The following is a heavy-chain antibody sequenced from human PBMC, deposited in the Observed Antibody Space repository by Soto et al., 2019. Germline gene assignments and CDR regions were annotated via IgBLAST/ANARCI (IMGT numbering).Heavy chain of an antibody. D-gene: IGHD3-10*01. J-gene: IGHJ4*02. CDR1: GHSISSGYY. CDR2: FYHIGST. Sequence: SETRSLTGAASGHSISSGYYWGWIRQPPGKGLEWIGSFYHIGSTYYNPSLKSRVTISLDTSKNQLSLKLSSVTAADTAVYYCARGEYSAPGNYCEYLGQETMITVS. V-gene: IGHV4-38-2*01. CDR3: ARGEYSAPGNYCEY.